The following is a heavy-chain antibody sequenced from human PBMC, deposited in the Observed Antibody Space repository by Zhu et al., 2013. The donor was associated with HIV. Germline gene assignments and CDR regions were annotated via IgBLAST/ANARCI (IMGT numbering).Heavy chain of an antibody. CDR2: IIPILGIA. J-gene: IGHJ3*02. CDR3: ARDGAVLGGKPDAFDI. V-gene: IGHV1-69*08. CDR1: GGTFSSYT. Sequence: QVQLVQSGAEVKKPGSSVKVSCKASGGTFSSYTISWVRQAPGQGLEWMGRIIPILGIANYAQKFQGRVTITADKSTSTAYMELSSLRSEDTAVYYCARDGAVLGGKPDAFDIWGQGTMVTVSS. D-gene: IGHD3-16*01.